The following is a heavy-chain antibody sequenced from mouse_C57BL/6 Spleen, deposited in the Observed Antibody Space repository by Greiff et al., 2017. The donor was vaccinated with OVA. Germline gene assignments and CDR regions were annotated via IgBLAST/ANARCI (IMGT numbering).Heavy chain of an antibody. CDR2: INPSSGYT. CDR1: GYTFTSYW. Sequence: QVQLQQSGAELAKPGASVKLSCKASGYTFTSYWMHWVKQRPGQGLEWIGYINPSSGYTKYNQTFKDKATVTADKSSSTAYMQLSSLTYEDSAVYYCAREDYGKGDAMDYWGQGTSVTVSS. D-gene: IGHD2-1*01. V-gene: IGHV1-7*01. J-gene: IGHJ4*01. CDR3: AREDYGKGDAMDY.